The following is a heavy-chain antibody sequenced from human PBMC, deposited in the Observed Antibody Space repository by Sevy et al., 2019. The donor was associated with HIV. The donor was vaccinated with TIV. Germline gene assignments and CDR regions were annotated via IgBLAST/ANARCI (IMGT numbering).Heavy chain of an antibody. J-gene: IGHJ2*01. CDR1: GFTFSSYD. Sequence: GGSLRLSCAASGFTFSSYDMHWVRQATGKGLEWVSAIGTAGDTYYPGSVKGQFTISRENGKNSLYLQMNSLRAGDTAVYYCARAPPYYYDSSGYYYKYWYFDLWGRGTLVTVSS. D-gene: IGHD3-22*01. V-gene: IGHV3-13*01. CDR2: IGTAGDT. CDR3: ARAPPYYYDSSGYYYKYWYFDL.